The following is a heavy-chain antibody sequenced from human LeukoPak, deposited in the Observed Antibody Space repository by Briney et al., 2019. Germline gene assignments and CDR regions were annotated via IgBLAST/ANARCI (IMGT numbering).Heavy chain of an antibody. CDR3: ARATKGLRLGELSLTY. D-gene: IGHD3-16*02. CDR1: GFTFSSYA. Sequence: PGGSLRLSCAASGFTFSSYAVHWVRQAPGKGLEWVAVISYDGSNKYYADSVKGRFTISRDNSKNTLSLQMNSLRAEDTAVYYCARATKGLRLGELSLTYWGQGTLVTVSS. CDR2: ISYDGSNK. V-gene: IGHV3-30-3*01. J-gene: IGHJ4*02.